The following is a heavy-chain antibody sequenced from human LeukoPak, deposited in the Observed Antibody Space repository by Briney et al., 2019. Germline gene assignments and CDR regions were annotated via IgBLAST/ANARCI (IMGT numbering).Heavy chain of an antibody. CDR1: GGSISSSNW. CDR3: ARTTTVTTLGEFDY. V-gene: IGHV4-4*02. J-gene: IGHJ4*02. D-gene: IGHD4-17*01. Sequence: PSETLSLTCAVSGGSISSSNWWSWVRQPPGKGLEWIGEIYHSGSTNYNPSLKSRVTISVDTSKNQFSLKLSSVTAADTAVYYCARTTTVTTLGEFDYWGQGTLVTVSS. CDR2: IYHSGST.